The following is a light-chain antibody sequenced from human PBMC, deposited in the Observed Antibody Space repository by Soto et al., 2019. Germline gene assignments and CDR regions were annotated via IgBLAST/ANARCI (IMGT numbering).Light chain of an antibody. CDR2: GNN. CDR3: QSYDSSLSGWV. CDR1: NSYIGAHYD. J-gene: IGLJ3*02. V-gene: IGLV1-40*01. Sequence: QSVLTQPPSVSGAPGQRVTISCTGSNSYIGAHYDVHWYQQLPGTAPKLLIYGNNNRPSGVPDRFSGSKSGTSASLAITDLQAEDEADYYCQSYDSSLSGWVLGGGTKLTVL.